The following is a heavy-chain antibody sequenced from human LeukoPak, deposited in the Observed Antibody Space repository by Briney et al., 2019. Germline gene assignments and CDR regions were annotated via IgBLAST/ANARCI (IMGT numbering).Heavy chain of an antibody. CDR2: IQYDGTHK. J-gene: IGHJ4*02. Sequence: GGSLRLSCAASGFTFSSYGMNWVRQAPGRGLEWVAFIQYDGTHKYYVDSVKGRFTISRDNSKSTLHLQMNSLRAEDTAVYYCARVELYYDSSGPSDYWGQGTLVTVSS. D-gene: IGHD3-22*01. CDR3: ARVELYYDSSGPSDY. CDR1: GFTFSSYG. V-gene: IGHV3-30*02.